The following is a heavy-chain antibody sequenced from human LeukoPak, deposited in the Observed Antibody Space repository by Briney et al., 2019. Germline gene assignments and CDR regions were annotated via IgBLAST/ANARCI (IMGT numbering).Heavy chain of an antibody. CDR3: ARASPGSSDLYYFDY. Sequence: PGGSLRLSCAASGFTFSRYWMIWVRQAPGKGLEWVANINQDGSEKYYADSVKCRFTISRDKAKNSLHLQMNSLRVEDTAVYYCARASPGSSDLYYFDYWGQGTMVTVSS. J-gene: IGHJ4*02. D-gene: IGHD1-26*01. CDR1: GFTFSRYW. CDR2: INQDGSEK. V-gene: IGHV3-7*01.